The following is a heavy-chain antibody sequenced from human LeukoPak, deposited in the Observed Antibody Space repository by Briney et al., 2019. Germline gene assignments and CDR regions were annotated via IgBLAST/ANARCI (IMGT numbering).Heavy chain of an antibody. Sequence: GGSLRLSCAASGFTFTSYEMNWVRQAPGKGLEWVSVIYSGGTTYYADSVKGRFTISRDNSNNTLYLQMNSLRAEDTAVYYCARDLGSDWYAHFDYWGQGALVTVSS. CDR3: ARDLGSDWYAHFDY. J-gene: IGHJ4*02. V-gene: IGHV3-53*01. D-gene: IGHD6-19*01. CDR2: IYSGGTT. CDR1: GFTFTSYE.